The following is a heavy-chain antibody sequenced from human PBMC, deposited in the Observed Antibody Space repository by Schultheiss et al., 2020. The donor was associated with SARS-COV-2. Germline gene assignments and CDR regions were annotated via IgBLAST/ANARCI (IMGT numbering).Heavy chain of an antibody. CDR1: GFTFTTYG. CDR2: IWYDGSNK. D-gene: IGHD4-17*01. V-gene: IGHV3-33*01. CDR3: ARVRATVKGGNYFDY. J-gene: IGHJ4*02. Sequence: GESLKISCAASGFTFTTYGMHWVRQAPGKGLEWVAVIWYDGSNKYYADSVKGRFTISRDNSRNTLYLQMNSLRAEDTAVYYCARVRATVKGGNYFDYWGQGTLVTVSS.